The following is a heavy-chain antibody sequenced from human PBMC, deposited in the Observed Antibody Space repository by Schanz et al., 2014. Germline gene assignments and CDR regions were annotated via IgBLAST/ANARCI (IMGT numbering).Heavy chain of an antibody. Sequence: QVQLVQSEAAVKKPGASVKVSCKASGYFFSSYGISWVRQAPGQGLEWMGWISPYNGNTKYAEKLEDRGTMTTDISTRTAYLQLRSLTSDDTAVYYCARVVRSDYLSELDFWGQGTQVIVSS. CDR1: GYFFSSYG. J-gene: IGHJ4*02. D-gene: IGHD4-17*01. V-gene: IGHV1-18*01. CDR3: ARVVRSDYLSELDF. CDR2: ISPYNGNT.